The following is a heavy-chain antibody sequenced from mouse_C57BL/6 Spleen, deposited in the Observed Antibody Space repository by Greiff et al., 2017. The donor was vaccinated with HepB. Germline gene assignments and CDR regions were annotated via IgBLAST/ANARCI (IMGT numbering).Heavy chain of an antibody. D-gene: IGHD2-3*01. CDR1: GYTFTNYW. V-gene: IGHV1-63*01. CDR3: ARSEDGYYHY. J-gene: IGHJ2*01. Sequence: QVQLKESGAELVRPGTSVKMSCKASGYTFTNYWIGWAKQRPGHGLEWIGDIYPGGGYTNYNEKFKGKATLTADKSSSTAYMQFSSLTSEDSAIYYCARSEDGYYHYWGQGTTLTVSS. CDR2: IYPGGGYT.